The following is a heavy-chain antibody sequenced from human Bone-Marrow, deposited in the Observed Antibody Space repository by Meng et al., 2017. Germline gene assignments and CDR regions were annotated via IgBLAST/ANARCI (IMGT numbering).Heavy chain of an antibody. CDR3: AREDSSGYYPATGRGMDV. D-gene: IGHD3-22*01. J-gene: IGHJ6*02. CDR2: ISYDGSNK. V-gene: IGHV3-30*01. CDR1: GFTFSSYA. Sequence: GESLKISCAASGFTFSSYAMHWVRQAPDQGLEWVAVISYDGSNKYSADSVKGRFTISRDNSKNTLYLQMNSLRAEDTAVYYCAREDSSGYYPATGRGMDVWGQGTTVTVSS.